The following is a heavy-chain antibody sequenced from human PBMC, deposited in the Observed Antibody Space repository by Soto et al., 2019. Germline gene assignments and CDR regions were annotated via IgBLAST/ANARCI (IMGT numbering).Heavy chain of an antibody. CDR1: GFAFSNYS. CDR3: ARMTSSISPGC. V-gene: IGHV3-48*01. J-gene: IGHJ4*02. Sequence: GGSLRLSCVASGFAFSNYSMNWVRQAPGKGLEWVSYIRSSGSPTYYAGSVKGRFTISRDNAKKSLYLQMNSLRAEDTAVYYCARMTSSISPGCWGQGTLVTVSS. CDR2: IRSSGSPT. D-gene: IGHD2-2*01.